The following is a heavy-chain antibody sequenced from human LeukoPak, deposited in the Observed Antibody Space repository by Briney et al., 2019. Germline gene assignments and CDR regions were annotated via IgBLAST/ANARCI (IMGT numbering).Heavy chain of an antibody. CDR2: VYYGRTT. Sequence: PSETLSLTFTVSAASFISSRHPRGWIPQSPGKGVGWIGTVYYGRTTYYNPSLDGRVTISLDTSANHFSLQLNSVTAADTAVYYCVRHDGRGGATMGAFDSWGQGSLVTVSS. V-gene: IGHV4-39*01. D-gene: IGHD5-12*01. J-gene: IGHJ5*01. CDR3: VRHDGRGGATMGAFDS. CDR1: AASFISSRHP.